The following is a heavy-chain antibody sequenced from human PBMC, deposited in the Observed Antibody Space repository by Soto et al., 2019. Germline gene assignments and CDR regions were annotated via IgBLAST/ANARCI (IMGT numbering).Heavy chain of an antibody. V-gene: IGHV4-34*01. CDR3: ARGQGSGWSEGLSDY. D-gene: IGHD6-19*01. CDR2: INHSGST. Sequence: SETLSLTCAVYGGSFSGYYWSWIRQPPGKGLEWIGEINHSGSTEYNPSLKGRVTISVDTSKNQFSLKLNSVTAADTAVYYCARGQGSGWSEGLSDYWGRGTLVTVSS. CDR1: GGSFSGYY. J-gene: IGHJ4*02.